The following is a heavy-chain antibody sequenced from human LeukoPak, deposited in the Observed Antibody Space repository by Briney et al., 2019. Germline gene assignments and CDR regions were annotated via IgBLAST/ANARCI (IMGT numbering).Heavy chain of an antibody. CDR1: GFTFSGYA. J-gene: IGHJ4*02. CDR3: VSQSYSGSDNYYFHF. CDR2: ISGSGERT. D-gene: IGHD1-26*01. V-gene: IGHV3-23*01. Sequence: GGSLRLSCVPSGFTFSGYAMSWVRQAPGKGVEWGSVISGSGERTYYTDSVKGRFTVSRDNSKNTLYLQMKSLRAEDTAVYYCVSQSYSGSDNYYFHFWGQGTLVAVSS.